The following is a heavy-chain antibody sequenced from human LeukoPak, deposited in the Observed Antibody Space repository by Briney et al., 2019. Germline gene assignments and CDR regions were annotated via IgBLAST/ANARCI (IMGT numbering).Heavy chain of an antibody. CDR1: GGSISSSSYY. D-gene: IGHD3-9*01. CDR2: IYYSGST. V-gene: IGHV4-39*01. J-gene: IGHJ6*02. Sequence: PSETLSLTCTVSGGSISSSSYYWGWIRQPPGKGLEWIGSIYYSGSTYYNPSLKSRVTISVDTSKNQFSLKLSSVTAADTAVYYCARSPFDYDISTGYYGDYYYYGMDVWGQGTTVTVSS. CDR3: ARSPFDYDISTGYYGDYYYYGMDV.